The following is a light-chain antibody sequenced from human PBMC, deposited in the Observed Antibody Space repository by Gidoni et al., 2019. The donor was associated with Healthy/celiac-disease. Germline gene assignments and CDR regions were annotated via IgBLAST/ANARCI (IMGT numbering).Light chain of an antibody. Sequence: EIVMTQSPATLSVSPGERATLSCRSSQSVSSNLAWYQQKPGQAPWLLIYCASTRATVIPARFSGSWSGTEFTLTISSLQSEDFAVYYCQQYNNCPPLTFGGGTKVEIK. V-gene: IGKV3-15*01. CDR1: QSVSSN. CDR2: CAS. J-gene: IGKJ4*01. CDR3: QQYNNCPPLT.